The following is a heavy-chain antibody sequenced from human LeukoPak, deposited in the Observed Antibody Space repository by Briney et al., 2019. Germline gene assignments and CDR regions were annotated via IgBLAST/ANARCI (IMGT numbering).Heavy chain of an antibody. D-gene: IGHD1-20*01. V-gene: IGHV4-59*01. CDR2: LYHSGSP. CDR3: ATLTGPTYPYYFDF. Sequence: SETLSLTCTVSVASIRHYYWSWIRQPPGKGLEWIGHLYHSGSPNYNPSLKSRVTISIDTAKNQFSLRLRSVTAADTAVYYCATLTGPTYPYYFDFWGEATLVTVSS. J-gene: IGHJ4*02. CDR1: VASIRHYY.